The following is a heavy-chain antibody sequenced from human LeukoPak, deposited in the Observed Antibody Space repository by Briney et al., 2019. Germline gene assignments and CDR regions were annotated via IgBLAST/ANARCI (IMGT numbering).Heavy chain of an antibody. CDR3: ASRAVAGIPYYFDY. CDR2: IKQDGSGK. J-gene: IGHJ4*02. D-gene: IGHD6-19*01. V-gene: IGHV3-7*01. CDR1: GFTFSSYW. Sequence: GGSLRLSCAASGFTFSSYWMSWVRQAPGKGLEWVANIKQDGSGKYYVDSVKGRFTISRDNAKNSLYLQMNSLRAEDTAVYYCASRAVAGIPYYFDYWGQGTLVTVSS.